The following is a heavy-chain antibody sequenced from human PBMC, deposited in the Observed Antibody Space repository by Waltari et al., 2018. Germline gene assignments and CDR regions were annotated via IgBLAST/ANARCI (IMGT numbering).Heavy chain of an antibody. CDR3: ATKYSSSSWDY. J-gene: IGHJ4*02. V-gene: IGHV3-48*03. Sequence: EVQLVESGGGLVQPGGSLTIPCAAFGFLLCPFEMSWVRQAPGKGLEWISSITSRLSTLYYADSVKGRFTISRDNAKNSLYLQMNSLRAEDTAVYYCATKYSSSSWDYWGQGTLVTVSS. D-gene: IGHD6-6*01. CDR1: GFLLCPFE. CDR2: ITSRLSTL.